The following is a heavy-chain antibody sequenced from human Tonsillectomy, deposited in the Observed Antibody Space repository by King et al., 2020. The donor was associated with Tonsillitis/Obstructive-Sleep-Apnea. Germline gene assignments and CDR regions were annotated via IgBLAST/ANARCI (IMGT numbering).Heavy chain of an antibody. V-gene: IGHV3-15*01. CDR2: IKSKTDGGTT. J-gene: IGHJ4*02. CDR1: GFTFSNAW. D-gene: IGHD2-2*02. Sequence: VQLVESGGGLVKPGGSLRLSCAASGFTFSNAWMSWVRQAPGKGLEWVGRIKSKTDGGTTDYAAPVKGGFTISRDDSKNTLYLQMNSLKTEDTAVYYCTTDLGYCSSTRCYNDYWGQGTLVTVSS. CDR3: TTDLGYCSSTRCYNDY.